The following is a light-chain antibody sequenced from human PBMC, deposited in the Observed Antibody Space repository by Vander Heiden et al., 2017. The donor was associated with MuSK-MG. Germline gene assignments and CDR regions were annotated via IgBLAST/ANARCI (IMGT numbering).Light chain of an antibody. Sequence: QSVLTQPPSLSGAPGQRITISCTGRNSNIGAGYDVHWYQQLPGTAPKLLLYGNSNRPSGVPDRFSGSKSDTSASLAITGLQAEDEADYYCQSFDSRRSGYVFGTGTKVTVL. CDR3: QSFDSRRSGYV. CDR2: GNS. V-gene: IGLV1-40*01. CDR1: NSNIGAGYD. J-gene: IGLJ1*01.